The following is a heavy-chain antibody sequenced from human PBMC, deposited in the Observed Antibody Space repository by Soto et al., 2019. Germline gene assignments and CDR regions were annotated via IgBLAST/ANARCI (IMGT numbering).Heavy chain of an antibody. V-gene: IGHV1-46*01. J-gene: IGHJ4*02. CDR3: ARDLAAADY. D-gene: IGHD6-13*01. CDR1: GYIFINYN. Sequence: QVHLVQSGAEVKKPGASVKVSCKASGYIFINYNINWVRQAPGQGLEWIGIINPNGGSTKYAQEFRGRVTMAGDTSTSTVYMDLSSLRSDDTAVYYCARDLAAADYWGQGTLVTVSS. CDR2: INPNGGST.